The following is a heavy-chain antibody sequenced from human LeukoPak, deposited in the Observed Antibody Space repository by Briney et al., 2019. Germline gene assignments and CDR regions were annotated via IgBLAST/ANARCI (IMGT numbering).Heavy chain of an antibody. CDR3: ARGLELSSGAFDI. CDR2: IYYSGST. CDR1: GGSISSYY. Sequence: SETLSLTCTVSGGSISSYYWSWIRQPPGKGLEWIGYIYYSGSTNYNPSLKSRVTISVDTSKNQFSLKLSSVTAADTAVYYCARGLELSSGAFDIWGQGTMVTVSS. V-gene: IGHV4-59*12. D-gene: IGHD1-7*01. J-gene: IGHJ3*02.